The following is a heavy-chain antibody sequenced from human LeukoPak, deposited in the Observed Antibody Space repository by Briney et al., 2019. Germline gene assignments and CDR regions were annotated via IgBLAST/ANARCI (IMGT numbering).Heavy chain of an antibody. Sequence: PGGSLRLSCAASGFTVSSNYMSWVRQAPGKGLEWVSVIYSDGSTYYADSVKGRFTISRDSSKNTLYLQMNSLGAEDTAVYYCARETVPAYFDYWGQGTLVTVS. J-gene: IGHJ4*02. CDR3: ARETVPAYFDY. CDR1: GFTVSSNY. D-gene: IGHD2-2*01. V-gene: IGHV3-53*01. CDR2: IYSDGST.